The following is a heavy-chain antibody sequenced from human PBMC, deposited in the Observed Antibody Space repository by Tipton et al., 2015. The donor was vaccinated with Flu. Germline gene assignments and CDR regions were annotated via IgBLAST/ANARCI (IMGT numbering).Heavy chain of an antibody. CDR1: GFRLSENY. D-gene: IGHD5-18*01. J-gene: IGHJ4*02. CDR2: IYRDGTA. V-gene: IGHV3-53*01. Sequence: QLVQSGGGLIQPGGSLRLTCAVSGFRLSENYVSWVRQAPGKGLEWASLIYRDGTAYYADSVKGRFTISRDIPKNTLYLQRNSLRAEDTAVYYCARGPPDTSSDYWGQGTLVNVSS. CDR3: ARGPPDTSSDY.